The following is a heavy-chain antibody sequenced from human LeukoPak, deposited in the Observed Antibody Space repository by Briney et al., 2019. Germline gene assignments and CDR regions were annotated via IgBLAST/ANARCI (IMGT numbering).Heavy chain of an antibody. D-gene: IGHD3-3*01. V-gene: IGHV3-23*01. CDR1: GFIFSNYA. CDR3: ARDDQDFWSGYYTDDAFDI. J-gene: IGHJ3*02. CDR2: ISNSGDTT. Sequence: GGSLRLSCEASGFIFSNYAMSWVRQASGKGLDWVSAISNSGDTTYYADSVKGRFTISRDNAKNSLYLQMNSLRAEDTAVYYCARDDQDFWSGYYTDDAFDIWGQGTMVTVSS.